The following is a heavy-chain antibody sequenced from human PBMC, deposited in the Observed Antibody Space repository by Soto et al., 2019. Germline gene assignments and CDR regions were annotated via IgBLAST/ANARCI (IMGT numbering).Heavy chain of an antibody. Sequence: ASVRVSCKASGYTFTSYAIHWVRQAPGQRLEWMGIINASGGNTNYAQKFQGRVTMTRDTSTSTVYMELSSLRSEDTAVYYCARALSDVVVPAAADYWGQGTLVTVSS. D-gene: IGHD2-2*01. CDR2: INASGGNT. CDR1: GYTFTSYA. V-gene: IGHV1-46*03. J-gene: IGHJ4*02. CDR3: ARALSDVVVPAAADY.